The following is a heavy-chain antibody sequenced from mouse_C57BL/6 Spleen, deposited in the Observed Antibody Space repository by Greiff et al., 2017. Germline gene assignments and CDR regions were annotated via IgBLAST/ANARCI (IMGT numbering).Heavy chain of an antibody. CDR1: GFSLTSYG. J-gene: IGHJ2*01. V-gene: IGHV2-2*01. CDR3: ARNYLYDYDGTCYFDY. Sequence: QVQLQQSGPGLVQPSQSLSITCTVSGFSLTSYGVHWVRQSPGKGLEWLGVIWSGGSTDNNGAFISRQSISKVNSKSKVFFKMNSLQADDTAIYYCARNYLYDYDGTCYFDYWGQGTTLTVSS. CDR2: IWSGGST. D-gene: IGHD2-4*01.